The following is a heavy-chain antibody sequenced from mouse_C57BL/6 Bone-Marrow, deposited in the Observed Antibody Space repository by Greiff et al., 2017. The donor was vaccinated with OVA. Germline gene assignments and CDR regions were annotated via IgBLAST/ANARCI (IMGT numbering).Heavy chain of an antibody. J-gene: IGHJ4*01. CDR1: GFTFSSYA. Sequence: EVQLMESGGGLVKPGGSLKLSCAASGFTFSSYAMSWVRQTPEKRLEWVATISDGGSYTYYPDNVKGRFTISRDNAKNNLYLQMSHLKSEDTAMYYCARDPLWAMDYWGQGTSVTVSS. V-gene: IGHV5-4*01. CDR2: ISDGGSYT. CDR3: ARDPLWAMDY.